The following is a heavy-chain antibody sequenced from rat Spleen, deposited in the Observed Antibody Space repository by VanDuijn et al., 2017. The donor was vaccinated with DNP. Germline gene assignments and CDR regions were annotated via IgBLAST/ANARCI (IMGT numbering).Heavy chain of an antibody. CDR1: GFTFRNYG. Sequence: EVQLVESGGGLVQPGRSLKVSCAASGFTFRNYGMAWVRQAPTRGLEWVATIIYDGSGTYHRDSVKGRFTISRDNAKSTLYLQMDSLRSEDTATYYCATEDYGYPFAYWGQGTLVTVSS. CDR2: IIYDGSGT. V-gene: IGHV5S10*01. D-gene: IGHD1-6*01. CDR3: ATEDYGYPFAY. J-gene: IGHJ3*01.